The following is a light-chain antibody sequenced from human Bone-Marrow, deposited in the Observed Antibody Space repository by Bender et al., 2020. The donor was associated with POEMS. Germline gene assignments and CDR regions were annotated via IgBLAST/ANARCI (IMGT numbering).Light chain of an antibody. CDR3: CSYAGSGTVL. CDR2: DVS. Sequence: QSALTQPASVSGSPGQSITISCVGSYNLVSWYQQHPGKVPKLVIYDVSKRPSGVSNRFSGSKSGNTASLTISGLQAEDEADYYCCSYAGSGTVLFGGGTKVTVL. J-gene: IGLJ2*01. V-gene: IGLV2-23*02. CDR1: GSYNL.